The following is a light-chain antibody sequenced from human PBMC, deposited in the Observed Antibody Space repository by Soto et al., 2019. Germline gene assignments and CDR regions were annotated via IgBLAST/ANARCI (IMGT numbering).Light chain of an antibody. J-gene: IGKJ4*01. CDR3: QQRSKWPT. CDR1: QSVSRY. Sequence: EIALTQSPATLSLSPGERATLSCRASQSVSRYLVWYQQKRGQAPRLLIYDASNRATGIPARFSGSGSGTDFTLTISSLEPKDFAVYYCQQRSKWPTFGGGTKVEIK. CDR2: DAS. V-gene: IGKV3-11*01.